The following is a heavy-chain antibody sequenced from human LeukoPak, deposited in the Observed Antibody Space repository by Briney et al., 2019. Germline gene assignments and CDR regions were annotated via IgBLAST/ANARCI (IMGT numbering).Heavy chain of an antibody. CDR2: IYAGGST. D-gene: IGHD6-13*01. CDR1: GFTVSSTY. V-gene: IGHV3-53*01. CDR3: ARAPGSSWYLAVDY. Sequence: PGGSLRLSCAASGFTVSSTYMTWVRQAPGKGLEWVSVIYAGGSTYYADSVKGRFTISRDNSKNTLYLQMNSLRAEDTAVYYCARAPGSSWYLAVDYWGQGTLVTVSS. J-gene: IGHJ4*02.